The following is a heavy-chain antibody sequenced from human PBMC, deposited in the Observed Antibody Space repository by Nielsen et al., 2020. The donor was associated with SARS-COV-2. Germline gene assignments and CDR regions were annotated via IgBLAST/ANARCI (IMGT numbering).Heavy chain of an antibody. D-gene: IGHD1-26*01. CDR1: GFTVSSNY. CDR3: AREGGDSGSRYALDL. Sequence: GESLKISCAASGFTVSSNYMSWVRQAPGKGLEWVSVIYSGGSTYYADSVKGRFTISRDNSKNTLYLQMNSLRAEDTAVYYCAREGGDSGSRYALDLWGQGTPVTVSS. CDR2: IYSGGST. V-gene: IGHV3-53*01. J-gene: IGHJ6*02.